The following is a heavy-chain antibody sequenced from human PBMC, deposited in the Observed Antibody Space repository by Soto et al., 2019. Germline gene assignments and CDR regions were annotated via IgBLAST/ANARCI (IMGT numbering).Heavy chain of an antibody. D-gene: IGHD3-3*01. CDR3: ARALSRDFWSGYPNY. CDR2: IYYSGST. V-gene: IGHV4-31*03. CDR1: GGSISSGGYY. J-gene: IGHJ4*02. Sequence: QVQLQESGPGLVKPSQTLSLTCTVSGGSISSGGYYWSWIRQHPGKGLEWIGYIYYSGSTYYNPSLKSRVNISVDTSKNQFSLKLSSVTAADTAVYYSARALSRDFWSGYPNYWGQGTLVTVSS.